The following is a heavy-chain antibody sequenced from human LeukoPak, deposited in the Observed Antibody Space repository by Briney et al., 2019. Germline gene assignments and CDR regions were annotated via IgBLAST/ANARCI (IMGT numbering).Heavy chain of an antibody. CDR2: IIPILGIA. D-gene: IGHD5-18*01. V-gene: IGHV1-69*04. CDR1: GGTFSSYA. J-gene: IGHJ4*02. CDR3: ASWPTRGYSYGQLAYYFDY. Sequence: GSSVKVSCKASGGTFSSYAISWVRQAPGQGLEWMGRIIPILGIANYAQKFQGRVTITADKSTSTAYMELSSLRSEDTAVYYCASWPTRGYSYGQLAYYFDYWGQGTLVTVSS.